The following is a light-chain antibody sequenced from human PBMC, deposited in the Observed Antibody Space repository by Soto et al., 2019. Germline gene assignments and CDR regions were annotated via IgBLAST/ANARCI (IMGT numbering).Light chain of an antibody. CDR1: QSVSSSY. CDR2: GAS. CDR3: QQYTQWPRT. J-gene: IGKJ1*01. Sequence: EIVLTQSPGTLSLSPGERATLYCRASQSVSSSYLAWYQQKPGQAPRLLIHGASTRATGIPARFSGSGSGTEFTLIISSLQSEDFAVYYCQQYTQWPRTFGQGTKVDIK. V-gene: IGKV3-15*01.